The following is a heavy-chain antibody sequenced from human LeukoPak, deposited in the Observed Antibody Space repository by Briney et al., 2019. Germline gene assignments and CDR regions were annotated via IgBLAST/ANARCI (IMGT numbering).Heavy chain of an antibody. D-gene: IGHD3-10*01. J-gene: IGHJ4*02. CDR2: IGSSSSTI. Sequence: PGGSLRLSCAASGFSFPTHSFHWVRQSPGKGLEWVAYIGSSSSTIYRAKSMKGRFTISRDNAKNMVYLQMNSLRAEDTAVYYCARAFGSGSQVINYFDFWGQGTLVTVSS. CDR3: ARAFGSGSQVINYFDF. CDR1: GFSFPTHS. V-gene: IGHV3-48*04.